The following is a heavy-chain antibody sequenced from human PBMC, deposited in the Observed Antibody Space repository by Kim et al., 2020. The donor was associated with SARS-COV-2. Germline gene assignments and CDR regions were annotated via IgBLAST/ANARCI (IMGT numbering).Heavy chain of an antibody. CDR3: ARTVAGRIDAFDV. Sequence: YYVDSMRGRFTISRDNVHNCLYLQMTSLRAEDTAVYYCARTVAGRIDAFDVWGQGTMVTVSS. D-gene: IGHD6-19*01. V-gene: IGHV3-7*03. J-gene: IGHJ3*01.